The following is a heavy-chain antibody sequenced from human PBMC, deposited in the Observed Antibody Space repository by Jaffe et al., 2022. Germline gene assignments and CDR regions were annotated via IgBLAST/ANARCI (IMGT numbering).Heavy chain of an antibody. Sequence: EVQLVESGGGLVNPGVSLRLSCAASGFTFSTYSMNWVRQAPGKGLEWVSSISSSSSYIYYADSVKGRFTISRDNAKNSLFLQMNSLRAEDTAVYYCARDSGYCSSTSCYFDYWGQGTLVTVSS. CDR2: ISSSSSYI. D-gene: IGHD2-2*03. CDR1: GFTFSTYS. V-gene: IGHV3-21*01. CDR3: ARDSGYCSSTSCYFDY. J-gene: IGHJ4*02.